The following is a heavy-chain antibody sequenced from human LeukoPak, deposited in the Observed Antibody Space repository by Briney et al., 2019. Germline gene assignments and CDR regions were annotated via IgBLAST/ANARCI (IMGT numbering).Heavy chain of an antibody. D-gene: IGHD3-9*01. CDR3: AKDSGRRYFDWLFDY. J-gene: IGHJ4*02. CDR2: ISYDGSNK. CDR1: GFTFSSYG. Sequence: GGSLRLSCAASGFTFSSYGMHWVRQAPGKGLEWVAVISYDGSNKYYADSVEGRFTISRDNSKNTLYLQMNSLRAEDTAVFYCAKDSGRRYFDWLFDYWGQGTLVTVSS. V-gene: IGHV3-30*18.